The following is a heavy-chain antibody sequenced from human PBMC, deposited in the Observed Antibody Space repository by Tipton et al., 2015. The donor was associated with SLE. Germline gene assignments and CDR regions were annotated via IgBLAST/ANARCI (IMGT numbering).Heavy chain of an antibody. CDR1: GGSIRSSDNY. V-gene: IGHV4-39*07. J-gene: IGHJ4*02. D-gene: IGHD1-26*01. CDR2: IHHSGST. CDR3: ARGGAFDY. Sequence: TLSLTCTVSGGSIRSSDNYWGWIRQPPGKGLEWIASIHHSGSTHYNPSLKSRVTISRDTSKNQFSLKLTSVTAADTAVYYCARGGAFDYWGQGTLVTVSS.